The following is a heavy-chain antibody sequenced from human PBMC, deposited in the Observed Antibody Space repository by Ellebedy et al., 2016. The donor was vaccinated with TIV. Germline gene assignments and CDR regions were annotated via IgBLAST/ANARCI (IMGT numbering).Heavy chain of an antibody. CDR3: ARGHNWFDL. V-gene: IGHV4-61*02. J-gene: IGHJ5*02. CDR2: ISSGGT. Sequence: SETLSLXCTVSGGSISSGSYYWSWVRQPAGKGLEWIGCISSGGTSYNPSLRSRVTMSVDTSKNQFSLRLTSVMAADAAVYYCARGHNWFDLWGQGTLVIVSS. CDR1: GGSISSGSYY.